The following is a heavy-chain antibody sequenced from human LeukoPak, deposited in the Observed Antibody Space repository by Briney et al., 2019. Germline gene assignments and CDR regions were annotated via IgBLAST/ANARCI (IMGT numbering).Heavy chain of an antibody. CDR2: ISSSGSNK. J-gene: IGHJ4*02. CDR3: ARESYSSGWYGDY. CDR1: GFIFSDYY. Sequence: GGSLRLSCAASGFIFSDYYMSWIRQAPGKGLEWVSYISSSGSNKYYADSVKGRFTISRDNAKNSLYLQMDSLRAEDTAVYYCARESYSSGWYGDYWGQGTLVTVSS. V-gene: IGHV3-11*01. D-gene: IGHD6-19*01.